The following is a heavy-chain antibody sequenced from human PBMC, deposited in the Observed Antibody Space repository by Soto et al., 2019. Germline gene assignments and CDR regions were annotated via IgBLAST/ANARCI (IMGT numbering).Heavy chain of an antibody. J-gene: IGHJ3*02. CDR3: AKDLFFGLDYDILTGYYKAPPHDAFDI. V-gene: IGHV3-23*01. CDR2: ISGSGGST. Sequence: GAALRLSGRRSGIDFSCCAMRWVRQATGKGLEWVSAISGSGGSTYYADSVKGRFTISRDNSKNTLYLQINSLRAEETAVYYCAKDLFFGLDYDILTGYYKAPPHDAFDIWGQGTMVTVSS. CDR1: GIDFSCCA. D-gene: IGHD3-9*01.